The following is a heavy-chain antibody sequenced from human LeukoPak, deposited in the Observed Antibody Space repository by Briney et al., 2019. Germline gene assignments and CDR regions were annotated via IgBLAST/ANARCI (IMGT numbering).Heavy chain of an antibody. J-gene: IGHJ3*02. CDR2: ISYDGSNK. Sequence: GGSLRLSCAASGFTFDDYAMHWVRQAPGKGLEWVAVISYDGSNKYYADSVKGRFTISRDNSKNTLYLQMNSLRAEDTAVYYCARSGYSGSYSDAFDIWGQGTMVTVSS. CDR1: GFTFDDYA. D-gene: IGHD1-26*01. V-gene: IGHV3-30-3*01. CDR3: ARSGYSGSYSDAFDI.